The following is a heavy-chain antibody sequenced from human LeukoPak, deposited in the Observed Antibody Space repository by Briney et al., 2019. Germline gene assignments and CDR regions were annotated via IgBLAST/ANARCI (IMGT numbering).Heavy chain of an antibody. CDR3: ARRYCTSACFSYGIDP. V-gene: IGHV4-59*08. CDR1: GGSITPYY. J-gene: IGHJ5*02. Sequence: PSETLSLTCTVSGGSITPYYWHWIRQPPGKGLEWLGSTLDDGSPKSNPSLKSRITISLVTSKNQISLKLTSVAAADTAMYYCARRYCTSACFSYGIDPWGQGTLVTVTS. D-gene: IGHD2-21*02. CDR2: TLDDGSP.